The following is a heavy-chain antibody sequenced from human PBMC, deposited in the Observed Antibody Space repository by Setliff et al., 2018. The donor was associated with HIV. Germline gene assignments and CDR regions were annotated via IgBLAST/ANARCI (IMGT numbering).Heavy chain of an antibody. CDR1: GFTFDDYG. J-gene: IGHJ6*03. Sequence: PGGSLRLSCAASGFTFDDYGMSWVRQAPGKGLEWVSGINWNGGSAGYADSVKGRFTIPRDNAKNSLYLQMNSLRAEDTALYYCARGISSDYNCWSGYYTDYYYYYMDVWGKGTTVTVSS. CDR3: ARGISSDYNCWSGYYTDYYYYYMDV. CDR2: INWNGGSA. D-gene: IGHD3-3*01. V-gene: IGHV3-20*04.